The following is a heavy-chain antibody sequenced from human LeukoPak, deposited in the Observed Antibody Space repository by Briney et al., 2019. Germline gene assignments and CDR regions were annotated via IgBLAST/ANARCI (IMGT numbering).Heavy chain of an antibody. J-gene: IGHJ6*03. CDR2: IYSSGST. D-gene: IGHD3-10*01. V-gene: IGHV4-4*07. CDR1: GVSIMTYY. Sequence: DPAETLSLTCTVSGVSIMTYYWSWIRQPAGKVLEWIGRIYSSGSTNYNPSLRSRVTMSVDTSKNQFSLKLSSVTAADTAVYYCARDATLVRGVNSYYYMDVWGKGTTVTISS. CDR3: ARDATLVRGVNSYYYMDV.